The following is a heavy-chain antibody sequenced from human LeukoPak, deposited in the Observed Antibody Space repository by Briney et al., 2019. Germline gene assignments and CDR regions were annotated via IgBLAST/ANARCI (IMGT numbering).Heavy chain of an antibody. CDR3: ARDGGRSKWCQQLENADY. J-gene: IGHJ4*02. CDR2: FIPIFGIA. Sequence: ASVKVSCKACVGTFSSYATSWVRQAPGQGLEWMGGFIPIFGIANYAQKFQGTVTLTADESTSTSYMELSSLRSEDTAVYYCARDGGRSKWCQQLENADYWGQGTLVTVSS. CDR1: VGTFSSYA. D-gene: IGHD6-13*01. V-gene: IGHV1-69*01.